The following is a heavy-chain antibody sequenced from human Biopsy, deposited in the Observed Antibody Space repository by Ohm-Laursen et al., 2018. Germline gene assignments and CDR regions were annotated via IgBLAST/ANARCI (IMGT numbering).Heavy chain of an antibody. Sequence: LSLTCAASGFIFNYGMHWVRQAPGKGLEWVAVIWYDGSNGNYADSVKGRFTISRDNSKNTLYLQMNSLRAEDTAVYYCARRAVAGTYNWYFDLWGRGTLVTVSS. CDR2: IWYDGSNG. CDR3: ARRAVAGTYNWYFDL. V-gene: IGHV3-33*01. J-gene: IGHJ2*01. D-gene: IGHD6-19*01. CDR1: GFIFNYG.